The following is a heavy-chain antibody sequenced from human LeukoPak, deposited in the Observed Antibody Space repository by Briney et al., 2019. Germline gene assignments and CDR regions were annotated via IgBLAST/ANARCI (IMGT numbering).Heavy chain of an antibody. CDR3: ARGGLPPDYYYYMDV. CDR2: IYYSGST. V-gene: IGHV4-59*01. CDR1: GDSISSCY. Sequence: SETLSLTCTVSGDSISSCYWSWIRQPPGKGLEWIGYIYYSGSTNYNPSLKSRVTISVDTSKNQFSLKLSSVTAADTAVYYCARGGLPPDYYYYMDVWGKGTTVTISS. J-gene: IGHJ6*03.